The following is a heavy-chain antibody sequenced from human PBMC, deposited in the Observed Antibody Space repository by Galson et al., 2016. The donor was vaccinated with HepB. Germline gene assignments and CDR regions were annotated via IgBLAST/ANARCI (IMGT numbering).Heavy chain of an antibody. D-gene: IGHD2-2*02. J-gene: IGHJ5*01. CDR1: GGSISSDDHY. Sequence: TLSLTCTVSGGSISSDDHYWSWIRQHPGKGLEWIGYIYDSGSTYYNPSLKSRVTLSIDTAKNHASLKLTSATAADAAVYYCAREVQGSGAAIGWFDSWGQGSRVTVSS. CDR2: IYDSGST. CDR3: AREVQGSGAAIGWFDS. V-gene: IGHV4-31*03.